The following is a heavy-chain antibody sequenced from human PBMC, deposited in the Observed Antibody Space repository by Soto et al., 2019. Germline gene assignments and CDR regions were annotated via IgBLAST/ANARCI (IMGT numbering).Heavy chain of an antibody. CDR3: ARRSLIASAATEAFDY. CDR2: INAGNGNT. CDR1: GYTFTNYA. V-gene: IGHV1-3*01. Sequence: ASVKVSCKASGYTFTNYAMHWVRQAPGQRLEWMGWINAGNGNTKYSQKFQGRVTITKDTSKNQVVLTLKNMDPVDTATYYCARRSLIASAATEAFDYWGRGTLVTVSS. J-gene: IGHJ4*02. D-gene: IGHD6-13*01.